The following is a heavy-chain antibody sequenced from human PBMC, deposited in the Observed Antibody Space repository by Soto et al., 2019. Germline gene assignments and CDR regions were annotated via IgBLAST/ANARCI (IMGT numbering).Heavy chain of an antibody. CDR1: GGSFSGYY. CDR2: INHSGST. D-gene: IGHD2-15*01. J-gene: IGHJ4*02. CDR3: ARGCGSGSCYFDY. Sequence: SETLSLTCAVYGGSFSGYYWSWIRQPPGKGLEWIGEINHSGSTNYNPSLKSRVTISVDTSKNQFSLKLSSVTAAGTAVYYCARGCGSGSCYFDYWGQGTLVTVSS. V-gene: IGHV4-34*01.